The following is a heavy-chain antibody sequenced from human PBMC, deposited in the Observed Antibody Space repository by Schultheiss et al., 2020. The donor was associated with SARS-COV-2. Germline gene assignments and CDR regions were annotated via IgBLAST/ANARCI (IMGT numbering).Heavy chain of an antibody. CDR2: IYSGGST. Sequence: GGSLRLSCSASGFTFSSYAMNWVRQAPGKGLEWVSVIYSGGSTYYADSVKGRFTISRDNSKNTLYLQMNSLRAEDTAVYYCARAPGGIAYCGGDCYSTAEYFQHWGQGTLVTVSS. J-gene: IGHJ1*01. D-gene: IGHD2-21*02. V-gene: IGHV3-66*01. CDR1: GFTFSSYA. CDR3: ARAPGGIAYCGGDCYSTAEYFQH.